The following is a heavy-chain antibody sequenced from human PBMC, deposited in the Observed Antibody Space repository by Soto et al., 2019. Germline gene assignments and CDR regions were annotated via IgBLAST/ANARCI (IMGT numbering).Heavy chain of an antibody. CDR1: GFSFSNHG. V-gene: IGHV3-23*01. Sequence: GGSLRLSCAASGFSFSNHGMSWVRQAPGKGLEWVSRIGDSGDYTYYADSVKGRFTVSRDNLQNTLYLQMSSLRVEDAAIYYCATGADWTDAFHIWGQGTLVTVSS. CDR3: ATGADWTDAFHI. CDR2: IGDSGDYT. J-gene: IGHJ3*02. D-gene: IGHD1-1*01.